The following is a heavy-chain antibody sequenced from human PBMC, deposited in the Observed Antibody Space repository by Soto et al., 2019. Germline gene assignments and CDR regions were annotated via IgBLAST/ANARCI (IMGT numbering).Heavy chain of an antibody. CDR2: TSYRAKWYN. CDR1: GDSVSSDSAG. Sequence: SQTLSLTCALSGDSVSSDSAGWTWIRQSPSRRLEFLGRTSYRAKWYNDYAVSVRGRITINAETSKHEFSLHLYSVTPEDTAVYLCERFGVVGVGNTYYYGLDVWGQGTPVTVSS. J-gene: IGHJ6*02. V-gene: IGHV6-1*01. CDR3: ERFGVVGVGNTYYYGLDV. D-gene: IGHD1-26*01.